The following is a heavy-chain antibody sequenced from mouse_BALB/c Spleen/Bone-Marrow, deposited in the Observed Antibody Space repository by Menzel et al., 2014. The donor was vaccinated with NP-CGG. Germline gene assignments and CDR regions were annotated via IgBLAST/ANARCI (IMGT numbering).Heavy chain of an antibody. CDR3: ARFPMDY. CDR1: GFTSTDSY. Sequence: EVQRVESGGGLVQPGGSLRLSCTTSGFTSTDSYMSWVPQPPGKALEWLGFIRNKAYDYTTEYSASVKGRFTISRDSSQSILYLQMNTLRPEDSATYYCARFPMDYWGQGTSVTVSS. CDR2: IRNKAYDYTT. V-gene: IGHV7-3*02. J-gene: IGHJ4*01.